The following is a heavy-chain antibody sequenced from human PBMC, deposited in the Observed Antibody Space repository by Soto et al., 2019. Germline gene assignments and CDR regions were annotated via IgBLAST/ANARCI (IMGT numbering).Heavy chain of an antibody. J-gene: IGHJ6*02. CDR2: ISSSSSYI. Sequence: EVQLVESGGGLVKPGGSLRLSCAASGFTFSSYSMNWVRQAPGKGLEWVSSISSSSSYIYYADSVKGRFTISRDNAKNSLYPQMNSLRAEDTAVYYCARAGGYCSSTSCLYYYYGMDVWGQGTTVTVSS. D-gene: IGHD2-2*01. V-gene: IGHV3-21*01. CDR3: ARAGGYCSSTSCLYYYYGMDV. CDR1: GFTFSSYS.